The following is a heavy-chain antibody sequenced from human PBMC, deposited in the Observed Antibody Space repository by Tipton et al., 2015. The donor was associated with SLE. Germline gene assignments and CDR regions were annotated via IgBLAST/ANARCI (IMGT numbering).Heavy chain of an antibody. D-gene: IGHD6-19*01. V-gene: IGHV4-34*01. CDR3: ARGIAVATPGY. Sequence: TLSLTRAVYGGSFSGYYWSWIRQPPGKRLEWIGEINHSGTTNYNPSLKSRVTISVDTSKNQFSLKLSSVTAADTAVYYCARGIAVATPGYWGQGTLVTVSS. J-gene: IGHJ4*02. CDR1: GGSFSGYY. CDR2: INHSGTT.